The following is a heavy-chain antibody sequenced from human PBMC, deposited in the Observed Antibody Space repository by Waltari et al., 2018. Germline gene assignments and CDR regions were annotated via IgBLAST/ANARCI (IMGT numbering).Heavy chain of an antibody. CDR1: GFIFSTYG. V-gene: IGHV1-18*01. J-gene: IGHJ4*02. CDR3: ARDDVDSSSFGGF. Sequence: QLQLVQSGAEVKKPGASVKVSCNGSGFIFSTYGITWVRQAPGQGLEWMGWISAYNGNTNYEQKFQGRVTMTTDTSTSTAYMELRSLRSDDTAVYYCARDDVDSSSFGGFWGQGTLVTVSS. CDR2: ISAYNGNT. D-gene: IGHD6-13*01.